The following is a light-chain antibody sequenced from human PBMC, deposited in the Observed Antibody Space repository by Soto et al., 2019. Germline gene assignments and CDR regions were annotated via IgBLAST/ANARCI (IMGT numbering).Light chain of an antibody. CDR2: WAS. Sequence: DIVMTQSPDSLAVSLGVRATINCKSSQSVLYSSNNKNYLAWYQQKPGQPPKLLIYWASTRESGVPDRFSGSGSGTDFTLTISSLQAEDVAFYYCQHYYSTPLTFGGGTKVEIK. V-gene: IGKV4-1*01. CDR1: QSVLYSSNNKNY. CDR3: QHYYSTPLT. J-gene: IGKJ4*01.